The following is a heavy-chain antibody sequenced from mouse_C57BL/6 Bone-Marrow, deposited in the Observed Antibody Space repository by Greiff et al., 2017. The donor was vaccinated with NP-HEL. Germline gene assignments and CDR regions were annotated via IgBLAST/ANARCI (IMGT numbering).Heavy chain of an antibody. CDR1: GFTFSSYA. D-gene: IGHD1-3*01. CDR3: TRDGLELRRYYFDY. Sequence: EVQLVESGAGLVKPGGSLKLSCAASGFTFSSYAMPWVRQTPEKRLEWVAYLSSGGDYIYYADTVKGRFTISRDNARNTLYLQMSRLKSEDTAMDYCTRDGLELRRYYFDYWGQGTTLTVSS. J-gene: IGHJ2*01. V-gene: IGHV5-9-1*02. CDR2: LSSGGDYI.